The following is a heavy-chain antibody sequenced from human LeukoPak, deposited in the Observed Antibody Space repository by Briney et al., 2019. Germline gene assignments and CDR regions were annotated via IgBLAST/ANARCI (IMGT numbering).Heavy chain of an antibody. Sequence: GGSLRLSCSASGFTFSSYAMHWVRQAPGKGLEYVSAISSNGGSTCYADSVKGRFTISRDNSKNTLYLQMSSLRAEDTAVYYCVKDGDTAMVTFDYWGQGTLVTVSS. V-gene: IGHV3-64D*06. CDR1: GFTFSSYA. D-gene: IGHD5-18*01. CDR3: VKDGDTAMVTFDY. J-gene: IGHJ4*02. CDR2: ISSNGGST.